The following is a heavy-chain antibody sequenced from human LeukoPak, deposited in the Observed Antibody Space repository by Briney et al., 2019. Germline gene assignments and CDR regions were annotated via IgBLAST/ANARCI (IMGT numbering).Heavy chain of an antibody. Sequence: SETLSLTCAVYGGSLSGYYWSWIRQPPGKGLEWIGEINHSGSTNLHPALKSRVTISVDRSKNQFSLKLSSVTAADTDVYLCARGEWLRSWFAYWGQGTLVTVSS. D-gene: IGHD5-12*01. V-gene: IGHV4-34*01. CDR2: INHSGST. J-gene: IGHJ4*02. CDR3: ARGEWLRSWFAY. CDR1: GGSLSGYY.